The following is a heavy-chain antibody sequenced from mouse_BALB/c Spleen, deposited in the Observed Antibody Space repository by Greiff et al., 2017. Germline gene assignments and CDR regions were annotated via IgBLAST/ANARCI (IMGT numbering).Heavy chain of an antibody. Sequence: QVQLQQSGPGLVAPSQSLSITCTVSGFSLTSYGVHWVRQPPGKGLEWLGVIWAGGSTNYNSALMSRLSISKDNSKSQVFLKMNSLQTDDTAMYYCARERGTTAKDYAMDYWGQGTSVTVSS. J-gene: IGHJ4*01. V-gene: IGHV2-9*02. CDR1: GFSLTSYG. CDR3: ARERGTTAKDYAMDY. CDR2: IWAGGST. D-gene: IGHD1-2*01.